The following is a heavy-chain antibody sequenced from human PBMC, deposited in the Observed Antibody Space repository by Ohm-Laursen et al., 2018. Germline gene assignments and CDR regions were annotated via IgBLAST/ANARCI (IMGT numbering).Heavy chain of an antibody. V-gene: IGHV3-7*01. CDR1: GFIFSNYW. Sequence: SLRLSCAASGFIFSNYWMTWVRQAPGKGLEWVANIRKDGGETYYVDSVKGRFTISRDNAKNSLYLQINSLKGEDTAVYFCARDPTFHAFDIWGQGTTVTVSS. D-gene: IGHD2/OR15-2a*01. CDR2: IRKDGGET. CDR3: ARDPTFHAFDI. J-gene: IGHJ3*02.